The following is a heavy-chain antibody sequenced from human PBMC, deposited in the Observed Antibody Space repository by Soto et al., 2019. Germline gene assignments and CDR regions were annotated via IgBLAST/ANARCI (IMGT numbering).Heavy chain of an antibody. Sequence: ASVKVSCKASGYTFTSYGISWVRQAPGQGLEWMGWISAYNGNTNYAQKLQGRVTMTTDTSTSTAYMELRSLRSDDTAVYYCARDVLFVPAAMRILNYWGQGTLVTVSS. D-gene: IGHD2-2*01. J-gene: IGHJ4*02. V-gene: IGHV1-18*01. CDR1: GYTFTSYG. CDR2: ISAYNGNT. CDR3: ARDVLFVPAAMRILNY.